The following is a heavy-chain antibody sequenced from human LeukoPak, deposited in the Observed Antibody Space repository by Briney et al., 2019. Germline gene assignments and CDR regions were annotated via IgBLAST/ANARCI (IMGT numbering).Heavy chain of an antibody. CDR1: GGSINYYY. CDR3: ARDRGVLLWFGESQGWFDP. V-gene: IGHV4-59*01. J-gene: IGHJ5*02. CDR2: IYYMGST. Sequence: SETLSLTCTVSGGSINYYYWSWIRQPPGKGLEWIGYIYYMGSTNYNPSLKSRVTISVDTSKNQFSLKLSSVTAADTAVYYCARDRGVLLWFGESQGWFDPWGQGTLVTVSS. D-gene: IGHD3-10*01.